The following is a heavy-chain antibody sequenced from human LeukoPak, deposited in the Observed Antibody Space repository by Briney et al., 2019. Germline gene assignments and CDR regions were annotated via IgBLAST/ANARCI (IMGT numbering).Heavy chain of an antibody. J-gene: IGHJ4*02. CDR1: GGSISSGGYY. CDR3: ARASMGYDILTGYYNQAEPGDY. Sequence: SETLSLTCTVSGGSISSGGYYWSWIRQHPGKGLEWIGYIYYSGSTYYNPSLKSRVTISVDTSKNQFSLKLSSVTAADTAVYYCARASMGYDILTGYYNQAEPGDYWGQGTLVTVSS. CDR2: IYYSGST. V-gene: IGHV4-31*03. D-gene: IGHD3-9*01.